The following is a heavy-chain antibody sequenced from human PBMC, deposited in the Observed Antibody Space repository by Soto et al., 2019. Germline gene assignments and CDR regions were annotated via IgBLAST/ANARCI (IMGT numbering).Heavy chain of an antibody. CDR1: GYSFTSYW. CDR3: ARVQLTRGKYYYGMDV. J-gene: IGHJ6*02. V-gene: IGHV5-10-1*01. Sequence: GESLKISCKGSGYSFTSYWISWVRQMPGKGLEWMGRIDPSDSYTNYSPSFQGHVTISADKSISTAYLQWSSLKASDTAMYYCARVQLTRGKYYYGMDVWGQGTTVTVSS. CDR2: IDPSDSYT. D-gene: IGHD2-2*01.